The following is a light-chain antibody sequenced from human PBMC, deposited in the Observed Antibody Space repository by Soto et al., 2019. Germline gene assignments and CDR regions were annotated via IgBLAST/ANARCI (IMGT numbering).Light chain of an antibody. J-gene: IGKJ4*01. CDR1: QSVSSN. CDR2: GAS. V-gene: IGKV3-15*01. Sequence: EIVMTQAPATLSVSPGERATLSCRASQSVSSNLAWYQQKPGQAPRLLIYGASTRATGIPARFSGSWSGTEFTLTISSLQSEDFAVYYCQQYNNWPPNTFGGGTKLEIK. CDR3: QQYNNWPPNT.